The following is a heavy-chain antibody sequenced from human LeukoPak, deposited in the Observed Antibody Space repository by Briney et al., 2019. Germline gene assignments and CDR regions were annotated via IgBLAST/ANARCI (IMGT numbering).Heavy chain of an antibody. CDR3: ARGAY. Sequence: SAPLSLTSPVPGVSIRSHYWSWIRPSPGKGLEWIGCVYNSGTTVYNPSLTGRVTISVDTSKNQYSLNLRSVTAADAAVYYCARGAYWGQGILVTVSS. CDR2: VYNSGTT. V-gene: IGHV4-59*11. CDR1: GVSIRSHY. J-gene: IGHJ4*02.